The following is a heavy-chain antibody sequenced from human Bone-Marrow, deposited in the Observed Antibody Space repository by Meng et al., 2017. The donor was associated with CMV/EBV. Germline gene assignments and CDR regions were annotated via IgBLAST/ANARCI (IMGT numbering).Heavy chain of an antibody. CDR3: AREGGRIVVVPAAIRGGFDY. CDR2: ISNSSSYI. V-gene: IGHV3-21*01. CDR1: GFTFSDYE. Sequence: GESLKISCGASGFTFSDYEMYWVRQAPGKGLEWVSCISNSSSYIYYADSVKGRFTISRDNAKNSLYLQMNSLRAEDTAVYYCAREGGRIVVVPAAIRGGFDYWGQGTLVTVSS. D-gene: IGHD2-2*02. J-gene: IGHJ4*02.